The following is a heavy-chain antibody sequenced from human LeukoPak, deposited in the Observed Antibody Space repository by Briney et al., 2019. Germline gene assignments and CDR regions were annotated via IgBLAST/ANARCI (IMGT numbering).Heavy chain of an antibody. CDR3: TRPQTTSRWAPFDI. CDR1: GFTFRNYW. J-gene: IGHJ3*02. V-gene: IGHV3-7*01. Sequence: PGGSLRLSCAASGFTFRNYWMSWVRQAPGMGLEWVANIKQDGSEEYYGDSVQGRFSISRDNPKKVLHLQMDSLRAEGTAVYFCTRPQTTSRWAPFDIWGQGTMVAVST. CDR2: IKQDGSEE. D-gene: IGHD4-23*01.